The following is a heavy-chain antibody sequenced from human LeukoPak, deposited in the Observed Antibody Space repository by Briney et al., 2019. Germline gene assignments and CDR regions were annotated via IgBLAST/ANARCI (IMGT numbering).Heavy chain of an antibody. D-gene: IGHD3-22*01. J-gene: IGHJ4*02. CDR3: ARDLYYYDSSGYYILPHDY. CDR1: GGSISSYY. Sequence: PSETLSLTCTVPGGSISSYYWSWIRQPAGKGLEWIGRIYTSGSTNYNPSLKSRVTMSVDTSKNQFSLKLSSVTAADTAVYYCARDLYYYDSSGYYILPHDYWGQGTLVTVSS. CDR2: IYTSGST. V-gene: IGHV4-4*07.